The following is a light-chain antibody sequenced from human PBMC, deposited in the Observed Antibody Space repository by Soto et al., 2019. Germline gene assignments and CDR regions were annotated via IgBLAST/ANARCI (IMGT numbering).Light chain of an antibody. CDR2: GNS. Sequence: QPVLTQPPSVSGAPGQRVTISCTGSSSNIGAGYDVHWYQQLPGTAPKLLIYGNSNRPSGVPDRFSGSKSGTSASLAITGLQAEDEGDYYCQSYDSSLHVVFGGGTKLTVL. CDR1: SSNIGAGYD. V-gene: IGLV1-40*01. J-gene: IGLJ2*01. CDR3: QSYDSSLHVV.